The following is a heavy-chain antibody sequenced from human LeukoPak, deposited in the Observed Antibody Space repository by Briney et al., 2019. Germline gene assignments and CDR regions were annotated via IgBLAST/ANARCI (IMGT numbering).Heavy chain of an antibody. J-gene: IGHJ4*02. Sequence: PGGSLRLSCAASGFSFSTSGMHLVRQAPGKGLEWVAIIWYDGSYKYYADSVKGRFTISRDNSKNTVYLQMNSLRAEDTAVYYCARDGHGLVPWYYFDYWGQGTLVTVSS. V-gene: IGHV3-33*01. CDR2: IWYDGSYK. D-gene: IGHD3/OR15-3a*01. CDR1: GFSFSTSG. CDR3: ARDGHGLVPWYYFDY.